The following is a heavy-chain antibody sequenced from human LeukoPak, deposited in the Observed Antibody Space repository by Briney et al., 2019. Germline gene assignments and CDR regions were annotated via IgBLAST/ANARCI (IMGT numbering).Heavy chain of an antibody. Sequence: SETLSLTCAVYGGSFSGYYWSWIRQPPGKGLEWIGEINHSGSTNYNPSLKSRVTISVDTSKNQFSLKLSPVTAADTAVYYCARGKTTGVPLDYWGQGTLVTVSS. V-gene: IGHV4-34*01. J-gene: IGHJ4*02. CDR1: GGSFSGYY. CDR3: ARGKTTGVPLDY. CDR2: INHSGST. D-gene: IGHD1-1*01.